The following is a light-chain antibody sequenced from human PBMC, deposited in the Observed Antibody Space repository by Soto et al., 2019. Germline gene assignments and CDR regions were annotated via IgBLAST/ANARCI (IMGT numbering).Light chain of an antibody. CDR2: AAS. CDR1: QGISTN. J-gene: IGKJ1*01. CDR3: QHLNGYPRT. V-gene: IGKV1-9*01. Sequence: DIQLTQSPSFLSASVGDRVTITCRASQGISTNLAWYQQESGKAPKLLIYAASTLQSGVPSRFGGSGSGTEFTLTISSLQPEDFATYYCQHLNGYPRTFGQGTKLEIK.